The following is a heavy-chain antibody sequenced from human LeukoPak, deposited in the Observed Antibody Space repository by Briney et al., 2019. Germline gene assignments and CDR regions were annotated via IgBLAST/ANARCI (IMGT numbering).Heavy chain of an antibody. Sequence: SETLSLTCTVSGGSISSYYWSWIRQPSGKGLEWFGYIYYSGSTNYNPSLKSRVTISVDTSKNQFSLKLSSVTAADTAAYYCARVLYYYDSSGYSPLYYYYGMDVWGQGTTVTVSS. D-gene: IGHD3-22*01. CDR2: IYYSGST. J-gene: IGHJ6*02. CDR3: ARVLYYYDSSGYSPLYYYYGMDV. V-gene: IGHV4-59*01. CDR1: GGSISSYY.